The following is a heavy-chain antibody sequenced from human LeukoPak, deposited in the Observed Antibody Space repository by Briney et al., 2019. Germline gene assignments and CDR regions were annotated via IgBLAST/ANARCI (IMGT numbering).Heavy chain of an antibody. CDR3: AKASRSYYFDY. D-gene: IGHD3-16*02. J-gene: IGHJ4*02. CDR1: GFTFSSYA. Sequence: GGSLRLSCAASGFTFSSYAMGWVRQAPGKGLEWVSAISGSGGSTYYADSVKGRFTISRDNSKNTLYLQMHSLRAEDTAVYYCAKASRSYYFDYWGQGTLVTVSS. V-gene: IGHV3-23*01. CDR2: ISGSGGST.